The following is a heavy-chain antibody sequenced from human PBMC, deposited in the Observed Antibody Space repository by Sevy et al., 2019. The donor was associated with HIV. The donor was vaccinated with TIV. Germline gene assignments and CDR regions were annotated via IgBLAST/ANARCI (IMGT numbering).Heavy chain of an antibody. Sequence: ASVKVSCKVSGYTLTELSMHWVRQAPGKGLEWMGGFDPEDGETIYAQKFQGRVTMTEETSTDTAYMELSSLRSEDTAVYYCATSGLVDYYDSSGYLKNWGQGTLVTVSS. D-gene: IGHD3-22*01. CDR2: FDPEDGET. CDR3: ATSGLVDYYDSSGYLKN. V-gene: IGHV1-24*01. J-gene: IGHJ4*02. CDR1: GYTLTELS.